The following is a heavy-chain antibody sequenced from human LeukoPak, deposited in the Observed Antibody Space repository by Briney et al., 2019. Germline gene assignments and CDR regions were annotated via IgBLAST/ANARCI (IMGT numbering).Heavy chain of an antibody. CDR3: ARSPGDRTYFDY. V-gene: IGHV3-53*01. CDR2: IYSGGST. J-gene: IGHJ4*02. Sequence: GGSLRLSCAASGFTVSSSYMSWVRQAPGKGLEWVSVIYSGGSTYYADSVKGRFTISRDNSKNTLYLQMNSLRAEDTAVYYCARSPGDRTYFDYWGQGTLVTVSS. D-gene: IGHD3-10*01. CDR1: GFTVSSSY.